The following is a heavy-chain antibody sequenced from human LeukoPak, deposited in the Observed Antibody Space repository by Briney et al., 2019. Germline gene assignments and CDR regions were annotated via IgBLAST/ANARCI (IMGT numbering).Heavy chain of an antibody. CDR2: IKPDGSVG. D-gene: IGHD6-13*01. CDR1: GLTFSGYW. CDR3: TQNLVAAAGDH. Sequence: GGPLRLSCAASGLTFSGYWMTWVRQASGKGLEWVANIKPDGSVGYYVDSVRGRFIISRDNAGNSLYLQMNSLRVEDTAVYYCTQNLVAAAGDHWGQGTLLIVSS. J-gene: IGHJ4*02. V-gene: IGHV3-7*01.